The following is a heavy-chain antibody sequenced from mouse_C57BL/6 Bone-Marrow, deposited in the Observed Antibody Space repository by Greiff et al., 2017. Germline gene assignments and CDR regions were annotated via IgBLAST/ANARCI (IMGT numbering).Heavy chain of an antibody. CDR3: APVSSDPFAY. J-gene: IGHJ3*01. Sequence: QVQLQQSGAELVMPGASVKLSCKASGYTFTSYWMHWVKQRPGQGLEWIGEIDPSDSYTNYNQKFKGKSTLTVDKSSSTAYMQLSSLTSEDSAVYYCAPVSSDPFAYWGQGTLVTVSA. V-gene: IGHV1-69*01. CDR2: IDPSDSYT. CDR1: GYTFTSYW. D-gene: IGHD1-1*01.